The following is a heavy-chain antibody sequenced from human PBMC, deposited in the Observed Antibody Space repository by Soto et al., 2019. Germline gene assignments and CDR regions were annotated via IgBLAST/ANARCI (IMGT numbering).Heavy chain of an antibody. J-gene: IGHJ4*02. CDR2: ISYSGST. CDR3: ARRHGLDIDAYY. D-gene: IGHD3-10*01. V-gene: IGHV4-59*08. Sequence: PSETLSLTCTVSGGSISGYYWSWIRQSPEKGLEYIGYISYSGSTNYNPSLKSRVTTSLDTSKNQFSLKLSSVTAADTAVYFCARRHGLDIDAYYWGQGILVTVSS. CDR1: GGSISGYY.